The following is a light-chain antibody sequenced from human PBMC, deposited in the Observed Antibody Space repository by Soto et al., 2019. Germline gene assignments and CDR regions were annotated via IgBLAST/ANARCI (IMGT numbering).Light chain of an antibody. J-gene: IGKJ1*01. V-gene: IGKV3-20*01. CDR2: GAS. CDR1: QSVSSSY. CDR3: QKYGSSPGKWT. Sequence: EIVLTQSPGTLSLSPGERATLSCRASQSVSSSYLAWYQQKPGQAPRLLIYGASSRATGIPDRFSGSGSGTDFTLTISRLEPEDFAVYYCQKYGSSPGKWTFGQGTKADIK.